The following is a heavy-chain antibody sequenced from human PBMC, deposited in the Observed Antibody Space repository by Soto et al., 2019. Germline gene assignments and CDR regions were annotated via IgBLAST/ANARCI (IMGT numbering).Heavy chain of an antibody. Sequence: QLQLQESAPGLVKPSETLSLTCTVSGGSVSRSNCYWGWIRQPPGKGLEWIGSIYYTRSTYYNPSLKTRVTISVHTCKNQFSLKLSSMTATETSVYYCARLGKIDTNLGGYYYSAKDLWGQGTTVTVSS. CDR1: GGSVSRSNCY. CDR2: IYYTRST. V-gene: IGHV4-39*01. J-gene: IGHJ6*02. D-gene: IGHD1-26*01. CDR3: ARLGKIDTNLGGYYYSAKDL.